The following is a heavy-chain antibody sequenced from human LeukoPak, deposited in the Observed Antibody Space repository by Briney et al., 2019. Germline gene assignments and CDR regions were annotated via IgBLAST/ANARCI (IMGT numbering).Heavy chain of an antibody. J-gene: IGHJ4*02. V-gene: IGHV1-3*01. CDR1: GDTFTNYD. Sequence: ASVKVSCKASGDTFTNYDINWVRQATGQGLEWMGWVSGGNGNTKYSEKFQGRITITRGTSATTAYLELSSLRSEDSTVYFCARAFSASSSTIDYWGQGTLVIVSP. D-gene: IGHD6-6*01. CDR2: VSGGNGNT. CDR3: ARAFSASSSTIDY.